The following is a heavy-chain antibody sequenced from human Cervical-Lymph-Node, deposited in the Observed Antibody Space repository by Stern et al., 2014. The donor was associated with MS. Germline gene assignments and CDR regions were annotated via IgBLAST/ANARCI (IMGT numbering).Heavy chain of an antibody. D-gene: IGHD2-2*01. J-gene: IGHJ6*02. CDR2: ISGSGGST. Sequence: EMQLVESGGGLVQPGGSLRLSCAASGFTFSSYAMSWVRQAPGKGLEWVSAISGSGGSTYYADSVKGRFTISRDNSKNTLYLQMNSLRAEDTAVYYCAKDHGSRDISHYYGMDVWGQGTTVTVSS. V-gene: IGHV3-23*04. CDR1: GFTFSSYA. CDR3: AKDHGSRDISHYYGMDV.